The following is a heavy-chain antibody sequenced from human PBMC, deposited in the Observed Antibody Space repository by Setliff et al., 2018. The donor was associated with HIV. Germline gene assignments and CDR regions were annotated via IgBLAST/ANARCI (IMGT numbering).Heavy chain of an antibody. CDR3: AKDGSHFWSGSPDY. Sequence: LRLSCAASGFTFSSYGMHWVRQAPGKGLEWVAVISYDGTNKYYADSVKGRFTISRDNSKNTVYLQMNSLRAEDTAVYYCAKDGSHFWSGSPDYWVQGTLVTVSS. CDR2: ISYDGTNK. CDR1: GFTFSSYG. J-gene: IGHJ4*02. D-gene: IGHD3-3*01. V-gene: IGHV3-30*18.